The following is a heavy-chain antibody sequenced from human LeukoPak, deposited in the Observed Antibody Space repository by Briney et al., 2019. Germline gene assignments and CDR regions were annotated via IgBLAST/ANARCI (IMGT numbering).Heavy chain of an antibody. CDR2: IYYTGST. D-gene: IGHD6-19*01. V-gene: IGHV4-30-4*01. CDR1: GGSISSGDYY. J-gene: IGHJ4*02. Sequence: SETLSLTCTVSGGSISSGDYYWSWIRQPPGKGLEWIIYIYYTGSTYYNPSLKSRVTISVDTSKNQFSQKLTSVTAADTAVYYCARDFYRSGWTRFDSWGQGTLVTVSS. CDR3: ARDFYRSGWTRFDS.